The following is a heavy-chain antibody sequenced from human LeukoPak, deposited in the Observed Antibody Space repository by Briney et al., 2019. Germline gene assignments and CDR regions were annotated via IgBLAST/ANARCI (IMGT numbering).Heavy chain of an antibody. CDR1: GFTFRNYW. V-gene: IGHV3-74*01. CDR2: INTDGSST. J-gene: IGHJ4*02. Sequence: GGPLRLSRAASGFTFRNYWMHWVRQAPGKGLVWVSRINTDGSSTTYADSVKGRFTISRDNSKNTLYLQMNSLRAEDTAVYYCAREGLGPLDYWGQGTLVTVSS. CDR3: AREGLGPLDY. D-gene: IGHD3-22*01.